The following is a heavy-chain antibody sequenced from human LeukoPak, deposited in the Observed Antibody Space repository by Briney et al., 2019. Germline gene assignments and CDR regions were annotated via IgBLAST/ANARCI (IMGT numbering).Heavy chain of an antibody. CDR1: GFTFSSYG. J-gene: IGHJ3*02. V-gene: IGHV3-30*02. D-gene: IGHD2-15*01. CDR3: AKDLVGGAFDI. Sequence: GGSLRLSCAASGFTFSSYGMHWVRQAPGKGLEWVAFIRYDGSNKYYADSVKGRFTISRDNSKNTLYLQINSLRAEDTAVYYCAKDLVGGAFDIWGQGTMVTVSS. CDR2: IRYDGSNK.